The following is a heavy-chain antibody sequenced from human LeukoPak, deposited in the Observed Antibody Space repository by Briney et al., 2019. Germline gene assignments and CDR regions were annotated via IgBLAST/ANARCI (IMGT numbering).Heavy chain of an antibody. CDR2: ISSSSSYI. V-gene: IGHV3-21*01. D-gene: IGHD4-11*01. CDR1: GFTFSNSW. Sequence: GGSLRLSCAASGFTFSNSWMTWVRQAPGKGLEWVSSISSSSSYIYYADSVKGRFTISRDNAKNSLYLQMNSLRAEDTAVYYCARDYIDAFDIWGQGTMVTVSS. CDR3: ARDYIDAFDI. J-gene: IGHJ3*02.